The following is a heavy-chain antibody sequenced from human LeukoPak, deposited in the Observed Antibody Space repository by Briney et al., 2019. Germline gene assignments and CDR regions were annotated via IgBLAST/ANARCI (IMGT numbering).Heavy chain of an antibody. CDR2: IIPILGIA. Sequence: ASVKVSCKASGGTFSSYAISWVRQAPGQGLEWMERIIPILGIANYAQKFQGRVTITADKSTSTAYMELSSLRSEDTAVYYCARGSLWFGESYYYYYGMDVWGQGTTVTVSS. CDR1: GGTFSSYA. V-gene: IGHV1-69*04. D-gene: IGHD3-10*01. J-gene: IGHJ6*02. CDR3: ARGSLWFGESYYYYYGMDV.